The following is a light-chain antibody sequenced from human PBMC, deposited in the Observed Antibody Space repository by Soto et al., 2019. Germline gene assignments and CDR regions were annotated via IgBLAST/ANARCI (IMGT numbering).Light chain of an antibody. V-gene: IGLV2-14*03. J-gene: IGLJ1*01. CDR2: DVS. CDR3: SSYTRSSTLV. CDR1: NSDVGGYNF. Sequence: QSALTQPASVSGSPGQSITISCTGTNSDVGGYNFVSWYQHHPGKAPKLIIYDVSSRPSGVSNRFSGSKSGNTASLTISGLQAGDEADYYCSSYTRSSTLVFGTGTSSPS.